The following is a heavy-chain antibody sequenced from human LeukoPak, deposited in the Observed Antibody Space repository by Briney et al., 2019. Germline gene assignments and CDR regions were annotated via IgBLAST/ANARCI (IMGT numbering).Heavy chain of an antibody. Sequence: SVKVSCKASGGTFSSYAISWVRQAPGQGLEWMGEIFPIFGTANYAQKFQGRVTITTDESTSTAYMELSSLRSEDTAVYYCAYGLGTYYFDYWGQGTLVTVSS. CDR1: GGTFSSYA. V-gene: IGHV1-69*05. CDR2: IFPIFGTA. J-gene: IGHJ4*02. CDR3: AYGLGTYYFDY. D-gene: IGHD4-17*01.